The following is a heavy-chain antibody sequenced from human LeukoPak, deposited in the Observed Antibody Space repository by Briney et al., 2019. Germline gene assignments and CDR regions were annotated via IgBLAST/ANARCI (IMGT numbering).Heavy chain of an antibody. CDR2: IFPSGGEI. D-gene: IGHD2-8*02. V-gene: IGHV3-23*01. Sequence: GGSLRLSCAASGFTFSTFAMNWVRQPPGKGLEWLSSIFPSGGEIHYADSVRGRFTISRDNSKSTLSLQMNSLRAEDTAIYYCATYRQVLLPFESWGQGTLVPVSS. J-gene: IGHJ4*02. CDR3: ATYRQVLLPFES. CDR1: GFTFSTFA.